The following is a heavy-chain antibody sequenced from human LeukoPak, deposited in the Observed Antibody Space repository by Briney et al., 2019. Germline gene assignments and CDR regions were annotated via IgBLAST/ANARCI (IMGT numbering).Heavy chain of an antibody. V-gene: IGHV4-34*01. D-gene: IGHD6-19*01. CDR2: INHSGST. Sequence: PSETLSLTCAVYGGSFSGYYWSWIRQPPGKGLEWIGEINHSGSTNYNPSLKSRVTISVDTSKNQFSLKLSSVTAADTAVYYCASTSGWYEPIDYWGQGTLVTVSS. J-gene: IGHJ4*02. CDR1: GGSFSGYY. CDR3: ASTSGWYEPIDY.